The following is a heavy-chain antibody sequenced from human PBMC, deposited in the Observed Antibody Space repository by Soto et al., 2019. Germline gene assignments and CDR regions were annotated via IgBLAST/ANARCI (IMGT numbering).Heavy chain of an antibody. CDR2: IYYSGST. Sequence: PSETLSLTCTVSGGSISSYYWSWIRQPPGKGLEWIGYIYYSGSTNYNPSLKSRVTISVDTSKNQFSLKLSSVTAADTAVYYCARDGYQGYYYYYGMDVWGQGTTVTVSS. CDR1: GGSISSYY. V-gene: IGHV4-59*01. J-gene: IGHJ6*02. D-gene: IGHD5-12*01. CDR3: ARDGYQGYYYYYGMDV.